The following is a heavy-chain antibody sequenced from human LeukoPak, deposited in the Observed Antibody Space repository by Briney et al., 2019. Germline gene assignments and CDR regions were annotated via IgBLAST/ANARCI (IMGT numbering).Heavy chain of an antibody. CDR1: GFTFSRSW. J-gene: IGHJ2*01. CDR2: IYSGGNT. D-gene: IGHD3-22*01. CDR3: ARNGRPIVVEWYFDL. Sequence: GGSLRLSCAASGFTFSRSWMTWARQAPGRGLEWVSVIYSGGNTYYADSVKGRFTISRDNAKNSLYLQMNSLRAEDTALYYCARNGRPIVVEWYFDLWGRGTLVTVSS. V-gene: IGHV3-53*01.